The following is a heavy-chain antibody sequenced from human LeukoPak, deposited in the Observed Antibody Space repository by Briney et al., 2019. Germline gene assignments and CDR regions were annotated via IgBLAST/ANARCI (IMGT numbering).Heavy chain of an antibody. CDR3: AKERSAYSYGHTFDY. V-gene: IGHV3-23*01. CDR1: GYSFTSYW. D-gene: IGHD5-18*01. J-gene: IGHJ4*02. CDR2: ISGSGGST. Sequence: GESLKISCKGSGYSFTSYWIGWVRQAPGKGLEWVSAISGSGGSTYYADSVKGRFTISRDNSKNTLYLQLNSLRAADTAVYYCAKERSAYSYGHTFDYWGQGTLVTVSS.